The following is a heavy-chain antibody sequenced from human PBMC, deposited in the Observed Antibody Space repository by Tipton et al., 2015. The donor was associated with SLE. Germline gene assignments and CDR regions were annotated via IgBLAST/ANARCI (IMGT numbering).Heavy chain of an antibody. CDR2: INHSGST. Sequence: TLSLTCAVYGGSFSGYYWSWIRQPPGKGLEWIGEINHSGSTNYNPSLKSRVTISVDTSKNQFSLKPSSVTAADTAVYYCARGLPATSWFDPWGQGTLVTVSS. V-gene: IGHV4-34*01. CDR3: ARGLPATSWFDP. D-gene: IGHD1-26*01. CDR1: GGSFSGYY. J-gene: IGHJ5*02.